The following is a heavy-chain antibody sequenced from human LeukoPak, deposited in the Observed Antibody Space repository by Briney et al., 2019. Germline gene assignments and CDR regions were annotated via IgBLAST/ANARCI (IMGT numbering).Heavy chain of an antibody. V-gene: IGHV3-23*01. CDR1: GINLSRLA. CDR2: ISGSGGST. Sequence: GSLKLSWSTFGINLSRLAHGRVPQAPGKGLEWVSAISGSGGSTYYADSVKGRFTISRDNSKNTLYLQMNSLRAEDTAVYYCAKGHVVLDPWGQGTLVTVSS. J-gene: IGHJ5*02. D-gene: IGHD2-15*01. CDR3: AKGHVVLDP.